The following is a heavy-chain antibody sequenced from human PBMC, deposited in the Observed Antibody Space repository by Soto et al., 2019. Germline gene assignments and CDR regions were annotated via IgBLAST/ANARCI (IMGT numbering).Heavy chain of an antibody. CDR2: IIPILGIA. CDR3: ARDSCSGGSCYLGNWFDP. Sequence: QVQLVQSGAEVKKPGSSVKVSCKASGGTFSSYTISWVRQAPGQGLEWMGRIIPILGIANYAQKSQGRVTITADKSTSTAYMELSRLRSEDTAVYYCARDSCSGGSCYLGNWFDPWGQGTLVTVSS. D-gene: IGHD2-15*01. CDR1: GGTFSSYT. V-gene: IGHV1-69*08. J-gene: IGHJ5*02.